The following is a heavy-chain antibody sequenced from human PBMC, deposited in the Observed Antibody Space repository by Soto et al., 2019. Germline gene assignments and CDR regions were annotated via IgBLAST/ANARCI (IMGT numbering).Heavy chain of an antibody. CDR1: GFTFSSYA. Sequence: PGGSVRLSCAASGFTFSSYAMTWVRQAPGKGLEWVSGISGGVGVSTYYADSVKGRFTISRDNSMNTLYLQMNRLRAEDTAVYYCAKDAISMVRGVNNRCDPWGQGTLVTVSS. D-gene: IGHD3-10*01. J-gene: IGHJ5*02. CDR2: ISGGVGVST. CDR3: AKDAISMVRGVNNRCDP. V-gene: IGHV3-23*01.